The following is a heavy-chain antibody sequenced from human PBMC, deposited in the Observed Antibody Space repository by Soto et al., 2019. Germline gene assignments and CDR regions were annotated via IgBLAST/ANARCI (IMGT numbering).Heavy chain of an antibody. J-gene: IGHJ4*02. CDR2: IYYSGST. D-gene: IGHD2-15*01. V-gene: IGHV4-59*01. Sequence: PSETLSLTCTVSGGSISSYYWSWIRQPPGKGLEWIGYIYYSGSTNYNPSLKSRVTISVDTSKNQFSLKLSSVTAADTAVYYCARAVAPALCDYWGQGTMGTVSA. CDR3: ARAVAPALCDY. CDR1: GGSISSYY.